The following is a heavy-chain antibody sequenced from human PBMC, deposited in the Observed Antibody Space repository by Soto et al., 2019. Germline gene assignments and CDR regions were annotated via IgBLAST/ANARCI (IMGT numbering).Heavy chain of an antibody. Sequence: SETLSLTCTVSGGSISSYYWSWIRQPAGKGLEWIGRIYTSGSTNYNPSLKSRVTMSVDTSKNQFSLKLSSGTAADTAVYYCARAGAAPSSKTFFSWNDFYYYGMDVWGQGTTVTVSS. D-gene: IGHD1-1*01. CDR2: IYTSGST. CDR3: ARAGAAPSSKTFFSWNDFYYYGMDV. CDR1: GGSISSYY. J-gene: IGHJ6*02. V-gene: IGHV4-4*07.